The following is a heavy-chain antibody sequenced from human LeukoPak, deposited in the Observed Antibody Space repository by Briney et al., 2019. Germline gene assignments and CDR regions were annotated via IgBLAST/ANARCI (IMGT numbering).Heavy chain of an antibody. CDR1: GFPVTTKD. Sequence: PGGSLRRSSAASGFPVTTKDMTWIRQAPGKGLEYVSVTYSGGSTFFADFVNGRFSTYREQSQNTLYLQMNSLRANDPAVYYCARAGDRGRHIDFWGQGTLVTVSS. D-gene: IGHD1-26*01. J-gene: IGHJ4*02. CDR3: ARAGDRGRHIDF. CDR2: TYSGGST. V-gene: IGHV3-66*01.